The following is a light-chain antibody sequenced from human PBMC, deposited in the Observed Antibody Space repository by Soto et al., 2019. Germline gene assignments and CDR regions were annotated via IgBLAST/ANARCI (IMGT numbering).Light chain of an antibody. CDR2: DAS. CDR1: QSVSSY. Sequence: EIVLTHSPVTLSLSPGERATLSCRSSQSVSSYLAWYQQRPGQAPRLLIYDASNRATGIPARFSGSGSGTDFTLTIDNLEPEDFAIYYCQQRNNWPPITFGQGTRLEIK. V-gene: IGKV3-11*01. J-gene: IGKJ5*01. CDR3: QQRNNWPPIT.